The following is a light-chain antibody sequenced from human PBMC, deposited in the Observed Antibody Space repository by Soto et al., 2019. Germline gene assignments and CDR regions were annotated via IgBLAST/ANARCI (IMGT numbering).Light chain of an antibody. CDR1: SSDVGGYDY. CDR3: SSYAGYNNFVV. J-gene: IGLJ2*01. CDR2: EVN. V-gene: IGLV2-8*01. Sequence: QSVLTQPPSASGSPGQSVTISCTGTSSDVGGYDYVSWYQQHPGKAPKLIIYEVNKRPSGVPDRFSGSKSGSTASLTVSGLQVDDEADFYCSSYAGYNNFVVFGGGTKLTVL.